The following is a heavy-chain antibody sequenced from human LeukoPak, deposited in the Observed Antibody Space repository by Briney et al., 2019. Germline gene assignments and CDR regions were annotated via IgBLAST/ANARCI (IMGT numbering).Heavy chain of an antibody. J-gene: IGHJ5*02. V-gene: IGHV1-8*02. CDR2: INPHSGKT. CDR1: GYTFTGYY. CDR3: ARLSSHYGDYKVDP. Sequence: GASVKVSCKASGYTFTGYYMHWVRQATGQGLEWMGWINPHSGKTGYAQKFQGRVTMTTDTSANTAYMDLSSLRSEDTAVYYCARLSSHYGDYKVDPWGQGTLVTVSS. D-gene: IGHD4-17*01.